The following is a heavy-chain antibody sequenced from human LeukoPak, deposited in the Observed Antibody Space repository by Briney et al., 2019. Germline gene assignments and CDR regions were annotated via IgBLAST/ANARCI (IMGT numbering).Heavy chain of an antibody. J-gene: IGHJ4*02. V-gene: IGHV4-39*01. Sequence: SETLSLTCTVSGGSISSNNHYWGWIRQPPGKGLEWLGSINYSGTTFYSPSLNSRVTISVDTSGNQFSLKLTSATAADTAVYYCARHPGYSSGWWYFDFWGQGTLVTVSS. CDR3: ARHPGYSSGWWYFDF. CDR1: GGSISSNNHY. CDR2: INYSGTT. D-gene: IGHD5-18*01.